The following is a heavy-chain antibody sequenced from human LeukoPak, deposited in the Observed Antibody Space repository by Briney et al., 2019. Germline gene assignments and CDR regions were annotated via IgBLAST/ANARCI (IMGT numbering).Heavy chain of an antibody. Sequence: GGSLRLSCTVSGFTFGDHAMSWVRQAPGKGLEWVGFIKSKTYGGTTEYAASVKGRFIISRDDSTSIAYLQMNSLKTEDTAVYYCTRGPIQLWLYHGMDVWGQGTTVTVSS. J-gene: IGHJ6*02. CDR1: GFTFGDHA. CDR3: TRGPIQLWLYHGMDV. D-gene: IGHD5-18*01. V-gene: IGHV3-49*04. CDR2: IKSKTYGGTT.